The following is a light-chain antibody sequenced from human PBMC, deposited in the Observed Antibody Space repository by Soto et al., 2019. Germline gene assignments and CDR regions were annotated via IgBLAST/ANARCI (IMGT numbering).Light chain of an antibody. Sequence: DIQMTQSPSTLSASVGDRVTITCRASQSISSWLAWYQQKPGKAPKLLISKASSLESGVPSRLSGSGSGTEFTLTISSLQPDDFATYYCQQYNSYQYTFGQGTKLEIK. CDR2: KAS. V-gene: IGKV1-5*03. J-gene: IGKJ2*01. CDR3: QQYNSYQYT. CDR1: QSISSW.